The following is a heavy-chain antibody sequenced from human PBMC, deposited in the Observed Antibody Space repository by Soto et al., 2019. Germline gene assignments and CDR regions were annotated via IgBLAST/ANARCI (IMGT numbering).Heavy chain of an antibody. J-gene: IGHJ4*02. V-gene: IGHV3-23*01. Sequence: EVQLLESGGGLVKPGGSLRLSCAASGFTFSSYAMSWVRQAPGKGLEWVSAISGSGGSTYYADSVKGRFTISRDNSKNTLYLQMNSLRAEDTAVYYCAKDSHVMDSSGWYPHYYFDYWGQGTLVTVSS. CDR1: GFTFSSYA. D-gene: IGHD6-19*01. CDR2: ISGSGGST. CDR3: AKDSHVMDSSGWYPHYYFDY.